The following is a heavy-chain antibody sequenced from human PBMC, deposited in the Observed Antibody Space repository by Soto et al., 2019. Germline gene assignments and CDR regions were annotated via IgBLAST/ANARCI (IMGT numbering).Heavy chain of an antibody. V-gene: IGHV1-24*01. CDR1: GYTLNELS. D-gene: IGHD5-12*01. CDR3: ATHEVATIGHVWRYYYYYGMDV. CDR2: FDPEDGET. J-gene: IGHJ6*02. Sequence: ASVKVSCKVSGYTLNELSMHWVRQAPGKGLEWMGGFDPEDGETIYAQKFQGRVTMTEDTSTDTAYMELSSLRSEDTAVYYCATHEVATIGHVWRYYYYYGMDVWGQGTTVTVSS.